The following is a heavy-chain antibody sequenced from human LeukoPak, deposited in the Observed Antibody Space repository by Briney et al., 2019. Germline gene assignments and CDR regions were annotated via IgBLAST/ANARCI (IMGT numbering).Heavy chain of an antibody. J-gene: IGHJ4*02. CDR1: GYTFTGYY. Sequence: ASVKVSCKASGYTFTGYYMHWVRQAPGQGLEWMGWINPNSGGTNYAQKFQGRVTMTRDTSISTAYMELSRLRSDDTAVYYCAREGFSSSSRRAAYYFDYWGQGTLVTVSS. CDR3: AREGFSSSSRRAAYYFDY. D-gene: IGHD6-6*01. V-gene: IGHV1-2*02. CDR2: INPNSGGT.